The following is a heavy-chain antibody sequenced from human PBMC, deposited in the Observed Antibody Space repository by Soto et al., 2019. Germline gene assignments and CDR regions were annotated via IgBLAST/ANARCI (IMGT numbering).Heavy chain of an antibody. CDR1: GGSISSYY. V-gene: IGHV4-59*01. CDR3: ARYGGPSPNWFDP. CDR2: IYYSGST. J-gene: IGHJ5*02. Sequence: TSETLSLTCTVSGGSISSYYGSWIRQPPGKGLEWIGYIYYSGSTNYNPSLKSRVTISVDTSKNQFSLKLSSVTAADTAVYYCARYGGPSPNWFDPWGQGTLVTVSS. D-gene: IGHD4-17*01.